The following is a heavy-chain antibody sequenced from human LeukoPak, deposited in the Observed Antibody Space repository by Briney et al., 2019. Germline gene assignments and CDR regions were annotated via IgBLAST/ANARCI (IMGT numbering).Heavy chain of an antibody. Sequence: SETLSLTCAVYGGSFSGYYWSWIRQPPGKGLEWIGEINHSGSTNYNPSLKSRVTISVDTSKNQFSLKLSSVTAADTAVYYCARRVYYYGSGSYYRRGWFDPWGQGTLVTVSS. J-gene: IGHJ5*02. CDR2: INHSGST. V-gene: IGHV4-34*01. CDR3: ARRVYYYGSGSYYRRGWFDP. CDR1: GGSFSGYY. D-gene: IGHD3-10*01.